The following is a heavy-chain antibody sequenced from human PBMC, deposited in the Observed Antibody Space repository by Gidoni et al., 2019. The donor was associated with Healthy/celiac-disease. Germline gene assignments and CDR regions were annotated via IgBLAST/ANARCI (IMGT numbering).Heavy chain of an antibody. J-gene: IGHJ6*02. D-gene: IGHD6-13*01. CDR3: ARDSYSSSWYDYYYSYYGMDV. CDR2: IWYDGSNK. V-gene: IGHV3-33*01. Sequence: QVQLVESGGGVVQPGRSLRVSCAASGFTFRSDGRHGVRQAPGKGLEWVAVIWYDGSNKSYADSVKGRFTISRDNSKNTLYLQMNSLIAEDTAVYYCARDSYSSSWYDYYYSYYGMDVWGQGTTVTVSS. CDR1: GFTFRSDG.